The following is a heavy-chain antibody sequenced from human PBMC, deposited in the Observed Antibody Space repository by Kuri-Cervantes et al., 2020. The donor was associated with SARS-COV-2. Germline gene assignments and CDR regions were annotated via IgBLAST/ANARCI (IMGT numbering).Heavy chain of an antibody. V-gene: IGHV4-39*07. CDR2: INHSGST. Sequence: ESLKISCTVSGGSISSSSYYWGWIRQPPGKGLEWIGEINHSGSTNYNPSLKSRVTISVDTSKNQFSLKLTSVTAADTAVYYCARDLQKWEQPEYWGQGALVTVSS. D-gene: IGHD1-26*01. CDR1: GGSISSSSYY. CDR3: ARDLQKWEQPEY. J-gene: IGHJ4*02.